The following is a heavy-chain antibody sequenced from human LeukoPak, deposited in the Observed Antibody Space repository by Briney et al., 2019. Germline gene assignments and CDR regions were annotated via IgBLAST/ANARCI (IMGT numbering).Heavy chain of an antibody. V-gene: IGHV4-30-4*01. CDR1: GGSISSGDYY. CDR3: AGYLGLQHTYYYYYMDV. CDR2: IYYSGST. D-gene: IGHD5-18*01. J-gene: IGHJ6*03. Sequence: SETLSLTCTVSGGSISSGDYYWSWIRQPPGKGLEWIGYIYYSGSTYYNPSLKSRVTISVDTSKNQFSLKLSSVTAADTAVYYCAGYLGLQHTYYYYYMDVWGKGTTVTVSS.